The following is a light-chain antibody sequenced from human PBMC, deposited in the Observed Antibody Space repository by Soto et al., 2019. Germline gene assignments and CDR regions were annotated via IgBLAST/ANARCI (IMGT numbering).Light chain of an antibody. CDR3: QQSYNAPIT. CDR2: VAS. V-gene: IGKV3-15*01. CDR1: QSVSSE. Sequence: IVMTQSPATLSVSPWERATLSCRASQSVSSESAWYHQKPGQAPRLLIYVASRLESGVPSRFSGSGSGTDFTLTISSLQPEDFATYYCQQSYNAPITFGQGTRLEIK. J-gene: IGKJ5*01.